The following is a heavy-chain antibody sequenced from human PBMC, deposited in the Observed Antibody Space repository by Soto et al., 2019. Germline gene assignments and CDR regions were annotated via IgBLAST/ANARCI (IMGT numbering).Heavy chain of an antibody. Sequence: GASVKVSCKASGYTFTSYAMHWVRQAPGQRLEWMGWINAGNGNTKYSQKFQGRVTITRDTSARTAYMELSSLRSEDTAVYYCASPGYSYGYLYFDYWGQGTLVTVSS. D-gene: IGHD5-18*01. CDR2: INAGNGNT. CDR1: GYTFTSYA. V-gene: IGHV1-3*01. CDR3: ASPGYSYGYLYFDY. J-gene: IGHJ4*02.